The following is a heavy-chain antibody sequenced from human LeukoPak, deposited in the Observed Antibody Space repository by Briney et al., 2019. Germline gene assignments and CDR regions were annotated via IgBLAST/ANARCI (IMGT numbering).Heavy chain of an antibody. Sequence: ASVKVSCKASGYTFIAYFLYWVRPAPGQGLESMGWIHSNGAATISSQKLQRRVTLTRDPSNSQAYMELSGLKSDDTAVYYCARDGPSIMIDCDYWGQGTLVTVSS. D-gene: IGHD3-22*01. CDR2: IHSNGAAT. J-gene: IGHJ4*02. V-gene: IGHV1-2*02. CDR1: GYTFIAYF. CDR3: ARDGPSIMIDCDY.